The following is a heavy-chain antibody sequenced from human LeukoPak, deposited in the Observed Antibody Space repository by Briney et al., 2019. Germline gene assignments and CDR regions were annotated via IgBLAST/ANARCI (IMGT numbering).Heavy chain of an antibody. J-gene: IGHJ4*02. Sequence: GGSLRLSRAASGFTFTSYAMSWVRQAPGKGLEWVTLISGSGGSTYYADSVKGRFTISRDNSKLTLSLQMNSLRDEDTAVYYCAKRGYSSGWQFDYWGQGTLVTVSS. CDR1: GFTFTSYA. D-gene: IGHD6-19*01. CDR2: ISGSGGST. V-gene: IGHV3-23*01. CDR3: AKRGYSSGWQFDY.